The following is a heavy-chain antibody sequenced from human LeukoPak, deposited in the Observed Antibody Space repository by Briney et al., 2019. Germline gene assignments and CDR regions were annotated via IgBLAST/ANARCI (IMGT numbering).Heavy chain of an antibody. CDR3: ARALRPGDAFDI. Sequence: SETLSLTCAVYGGSFSGYYWSWIRQPPGKGLEWIGEINHSGSTNYNPSLKSRVTISVDTSKNQFSLKLSSVTAADTAVYYCARALRPGDAFDIWGQGTMVTVSS. CDR1: GGSFSGYY. J-gene: IGHJ3*02. D-gene: IGHD4-17*01. V-gene: IGHV4-34*01. CDR2: INHSGST.